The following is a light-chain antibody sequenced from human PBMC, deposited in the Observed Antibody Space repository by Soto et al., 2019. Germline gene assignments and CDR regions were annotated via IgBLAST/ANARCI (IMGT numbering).Light chain of an antibody. Sequence: IVLTQSPAALSLSPGERATLSCRASQSVSRNYLAWYQHKPGQAPTLLIYGASRMTPGVPDRFSGRGSGTDFTLTISRLQPEDFAMYYCQQYGNSPWTFGQGTKVDIK. CDR3: QQYGNSPWT. J-gene: IGKJ1*01. CDR2: GAS. CDR1: QSVSRNY. V-gene: IGKV3-20*01.